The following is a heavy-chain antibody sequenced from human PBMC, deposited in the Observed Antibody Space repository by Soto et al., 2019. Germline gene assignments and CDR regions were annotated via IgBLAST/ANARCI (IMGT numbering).Heavy chain of an antibody. Sequence: GESLKISCKGSGYSFTSYWIGWVRQMPGKGLEWMGIIYPGDSDTRYSPSFQGQVTISADKSISTAYLQWSSLKASDTAMYYCARRGYCTNGVCEQVDYWGQGTLVTVSS. V-gene: IGHV5-51*01. CDR3: ARRGYCTNGVCEQVDY. CDR2: IYPGDSDT. D-gene: IGHD2-8*01. CDR1: GYSFTSYW. J-gene: IGHJ4*02.